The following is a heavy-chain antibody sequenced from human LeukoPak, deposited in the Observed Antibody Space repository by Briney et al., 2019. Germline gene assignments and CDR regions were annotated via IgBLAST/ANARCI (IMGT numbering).Heavy chain of an antibody. D-gene: IGHD1-14*01. CDR3: ARQPYAFGI. V-gene: IGHV4-34*01. J-gene: IGHJ3*02. CDR1: GFTFSSYT. CDR2: INHSGST. Sequence: GSLRLSCAASGFTFSSYTMYWVRQAPGKGLEWIGEINHSGSTNYNPSLKSRVTISVDTSKNQFSLKLSSVTAADTAVYYCARQPYAFGIWGQGTMVTVSS.